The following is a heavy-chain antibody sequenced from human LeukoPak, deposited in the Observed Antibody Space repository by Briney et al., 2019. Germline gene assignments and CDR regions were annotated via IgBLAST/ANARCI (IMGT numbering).Heavy chain of an antibody. D-gene: IGHD2-2*01. Sequence: PGGSLRLSCAASGFTFSSYGMHWVRQAPGKGLEWVAFIRYDGSNKYYADSVKGRFTISRDDSKNTLYLQMNSLRAEDTAVYYCAKDPEPYCSSISCYNPHFDYWGQGTLVTVSS. CDR2: IRYDGSNK. CDR1: GFTFSSYG. V-gene: IGHV3-30*02. J-gene: IGHJ4*02. CDR3: AKDPEPYCSSISCYNPHFDY.